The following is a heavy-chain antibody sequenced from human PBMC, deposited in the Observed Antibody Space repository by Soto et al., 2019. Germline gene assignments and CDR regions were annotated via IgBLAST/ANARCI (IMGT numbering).Heavy chain of an antibody. Sequence: QVQLVQSGAEVKKPGASVKVSCKASVYTFTSYGISWVRQAPGQGLEWMGWISAHNGNTNYAQKLQGRVTMTTDTSTSTAYMELRSLRSADTVVYYCARDIEARQLPHDFGVVSAFDYWGRNPGHLLL. CDR1: VYTFTSYG. D-gene: IGHD3-3*01. J-gene: IGHJ4*01. CDR3: ARDIEARQLPHDFGVVSAFDY. V-gene: IGHV1-18*01. CDR2: ISAHNGNT.